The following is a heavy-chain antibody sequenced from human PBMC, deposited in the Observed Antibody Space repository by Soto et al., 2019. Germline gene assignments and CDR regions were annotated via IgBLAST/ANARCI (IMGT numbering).Heavy chain of an antibody. CDR1: GFTFSSYA. Sequence: GGSLRLSCAASGFTFSSYAMSWVRQAPGKGLEWVSAISGSGGSTYYADSVKGRFTISRDNSKNTLYLQMNSLRAEDTAVYYCAKDQYSGYDYSPFDYWGQGTLVTVSS. V-gene: IGHV3-23*01. CDR3: AKDQYSGYDYSPFDY. D-gene: IGHD5-12*01. CDR2: ISGSGGST. J-gene: IGHJ4*02.